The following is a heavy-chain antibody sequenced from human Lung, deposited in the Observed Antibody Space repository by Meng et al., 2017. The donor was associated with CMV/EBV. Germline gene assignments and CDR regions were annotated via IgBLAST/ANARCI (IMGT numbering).Heavy chain of an antibody. CDR1: GGTFSAHA. J-gene: IGHJ4*02. Sequence: SVKVSXKASGGTFSAHAISWVRQAPGQGLEWMGGLIPMFGAVNFAQNFRGRVTLTTDGSTTTAYMELRRLGYEDTALYFCARGVVHDYSNRQWDIDQWGQGTLVTFSS. CDR3: ARGVVHDYSNRQWDIDQ. V-gene: IGHV1-69*05. D-gene: IGHD4-11*01. CDR2: LIPMFGAV.